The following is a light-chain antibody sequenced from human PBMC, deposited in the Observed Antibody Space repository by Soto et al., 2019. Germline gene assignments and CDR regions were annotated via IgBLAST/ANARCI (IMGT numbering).Light chain of an antibody. CDR2: GAS. CDR1: QSVSSSY. V-gene: IGKV3-20*01. CDR3: QQYGSSPLT. Sequence: ENVLTQSPGTLSLSPGERATLSCRASQSVSSSYLAWYQQKPGQAPRLLIYGASIRATGIPDRCSGSGSGTDFTLTISRREPEDVAVYYWQQYGSSPLTFGGGTKVEIK. J-gene: IGKJ4*01.